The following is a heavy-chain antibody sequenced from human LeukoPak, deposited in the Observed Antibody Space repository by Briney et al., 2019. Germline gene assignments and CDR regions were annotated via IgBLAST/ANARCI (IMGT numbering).Heavy chain of an antibody. CDR1: GYNFTNYG. CDR2: IYPADSYT. J-gene: IGHJ6*02. V-gene: IGHV5-51*01. D-gene: IGHD3-9*01. Sequence: GGSLKISCKGSGYNFTNYGIGWVRQMPGKGLEWMGIIYPADSYTRYSPSFQGQVAIAADKSISTAYLQWSSLKASDTAMYYCARAIYSHYYSMDVWGQGTTVTVSS. CDR3: ARAIYSHYYSMDV.